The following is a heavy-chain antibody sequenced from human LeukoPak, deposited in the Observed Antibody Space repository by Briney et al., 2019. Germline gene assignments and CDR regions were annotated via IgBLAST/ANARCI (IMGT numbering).Heavy chain of an antibody. V-gene: IGHV1-69*13. CDR3: ARVSGYDFWSGYSTTLTFDY. Sequence: SVKVSCKASGGTFISYAISWVRQAPGQGLEWMGGIIPIFGTANYAQKFQGRVTITADESTSTAYMEPSSLRSEDTAVYYCARVSGYDFWSGYSTTLTFDYWGQGTLVTVSS. D-gene: IGHD3-3*01. CDR2: IIPIFGTA. CDR1: GGTFISYA. J-gene: IGHJ4*02.